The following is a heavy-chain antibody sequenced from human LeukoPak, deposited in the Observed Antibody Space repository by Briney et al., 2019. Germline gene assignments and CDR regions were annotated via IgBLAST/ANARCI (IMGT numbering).Heavy chain of an antibody. J-gene: IGHJ3*01. CDR1: GGPFDNYA. V-gene: IGHV1-69*04. Sequence: WAAVKISCKSSGGPFDNYAINWVRQAPGQGLEWMGRIIPSLNRANYAQIRVTITADKSTATAYMELSGLRYEDTAVYYCARRTDRVDDAFDVWGQGTMVTVSS. CDR3: ARRTDRVDDAFDV. CDR2: IIPSLNRA. D-gene: IGHD3/OR15-3a*01.